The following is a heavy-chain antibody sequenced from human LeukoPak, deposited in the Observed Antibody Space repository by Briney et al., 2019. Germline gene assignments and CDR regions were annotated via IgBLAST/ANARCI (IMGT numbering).Heavy chain of an antibody. Sequence: PGRSLRLSCAASGFTFSSYAMHWVRQAPGKGLEWVAVISYDGSNKYYADSVKGRFTISRDNSKNTLYLRMNSLRAEDTAVYYCARGSSGSLSSFDYWGQGTLVTVSS. J-gene: IGHJ4*02. D-gene: IGHD1-26*01. V-gene: IGHV3-30*04. CDR3: ARGSSGSLSSFDY. CDR2: ISYDGSNK. CDR1: GFTFSSYA.